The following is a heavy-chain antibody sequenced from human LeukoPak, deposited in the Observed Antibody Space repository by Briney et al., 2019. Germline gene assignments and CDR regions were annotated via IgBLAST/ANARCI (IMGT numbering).Heavy chain of an antibody. CDR2: IYYSGST. J-gene: IGHJ4*02. CDR3: ARVVIGGWYNYFDY. Sequence: SETLSLTCTVSGGSISSYYWSWIRQPPRKGLEWIGYIYYSGSTNYNPSLKSRVTISVDTSKNQFSLKLSSVTAADTAVYYCARVVIGGWYNYFDYWGQGTLVTVSS. D-gene: IGHD6-19*01. V-gene: IGHV4-59*01. CDR1: GGSISSYY.